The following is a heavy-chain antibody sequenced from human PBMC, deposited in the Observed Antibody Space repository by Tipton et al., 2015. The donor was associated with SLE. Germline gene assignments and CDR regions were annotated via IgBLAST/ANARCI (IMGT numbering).Heavy chain of an antibody. V-gene: IGHV4-61*09. CDR3: ARGADNSGGWYVDY. J-gene: IGHJ4*02. CDR2: IYTSGST. D-gene: IGHD6-19*01. CDR1: GGSISSGSYY. Sequence: LRLSCTVSGGSISSGSYYWSWIRQPAGKGLEWIGYIYTSGSTNYNPSLKSRVTISVDTSKNQFSLKLSSVTAADTAVYYCARGADNSGGWYVDYWGQGTLVTVSS.